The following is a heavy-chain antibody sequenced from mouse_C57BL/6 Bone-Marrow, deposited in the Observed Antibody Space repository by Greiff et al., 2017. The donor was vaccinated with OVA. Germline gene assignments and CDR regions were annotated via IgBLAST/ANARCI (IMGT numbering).Heavy chain of an antibody. J-gene: IGHJ3*01. Sequence: QVQLKESGAELVRPGTSVKVSCKASGYAFTNYLIEWVKQRPGQGLEWIGVINPGSGGTNYNEKFKGKATLTADKSSSTAYMQLSSLTSEDSAVYFCARLARHFAYWGQGTLVTVSA. CDR1: GYAFTNYL. D-gene: IGHD1-2*01. V-gene: IGHV1-54*01. CDR3: ARLARHFAY. CDR2: INPGSGGT.